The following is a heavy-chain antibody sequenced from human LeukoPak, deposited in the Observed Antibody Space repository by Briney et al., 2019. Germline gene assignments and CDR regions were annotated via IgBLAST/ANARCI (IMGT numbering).Heavy chain of an antibody. V-gene: IGHV3-7*01. D-gene: IGHD1-26*01. CDR3: ARDVLVGATEAIDY. CDR1: GFTFTNYW. CDR2: INQGGSDK. J-gene: IGHJ4*02. Sequence: GGSLRLSCAASGFTFTNYWLSWVRRAPGKGLEWVANINQGGSDKYYVDSVKGRFTISRDNAKNSLYLQMNSLRAEDTAVYYCARDVLVGATEAIDYWGQGTLVTVSS.